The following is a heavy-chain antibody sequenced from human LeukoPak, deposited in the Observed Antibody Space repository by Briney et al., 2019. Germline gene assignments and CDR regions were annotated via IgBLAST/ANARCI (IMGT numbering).Heavy chain of an antibody. D-gene: IGHD3-10*01. CDR1: GGSISSYY. J-gene: IGHJ4*02. Sequence: SEPLSLTCTVSGGSISSYYWSWIRQPPGKGLEWIGYIYYSGSTNYNPSLKSRVTMSVDTSKNQFSLKLSSVTAADTAVYYCARAPGIRRSFDCWGQGTLVTVSS. CDR2: IYYSGST. CDR3: ARAPGIRRSFDC. V-gene: IGHV4-59*01.